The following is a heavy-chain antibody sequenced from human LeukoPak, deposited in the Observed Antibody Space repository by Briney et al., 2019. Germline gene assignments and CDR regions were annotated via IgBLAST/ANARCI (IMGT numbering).Heavy chain of an antibody. CDR3: ARGLIGMATTIDY. D-gene: IGHD5-24*01. J-gene: IGHJ4*02. CDR1: GGSFNGYY. CDR2: INHRRST. Sequence: SETLSLTCAVYGGSFNGYYWSWIRQPPGKGLEWIGEINHRRSTNYNPSLKSRVTISVDTSKNQFSLKVRSVTAADMAVYYCARGLIGMATTIDYWGQGTLVTVSS. V-gene: IGHV4-34*01.